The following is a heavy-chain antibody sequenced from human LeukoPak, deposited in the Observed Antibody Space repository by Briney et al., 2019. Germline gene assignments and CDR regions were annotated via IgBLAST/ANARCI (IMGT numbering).Heavy chain of an antibody. CDR2: NSGST. Sequence: SETLSLTCTVSGGSISSSSYYWGWIRQPTGKGLEWIGSNSGSTYYNPSLKSRVTISVDTSKNQFSLKLSSVTAADTAVYYCARLPTVTFFDYWGQGTLVTVSS. CDR1: GGSISSSSYY. D-gene: IGHD4-17*01. J-gene: IGHJ4*02. V-gene: IGHV4-39*01. CDR3: ARLPTVTFFDY.